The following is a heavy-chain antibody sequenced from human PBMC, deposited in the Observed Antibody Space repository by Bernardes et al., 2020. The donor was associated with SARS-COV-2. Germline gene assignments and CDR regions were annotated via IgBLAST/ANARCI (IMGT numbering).Heavy chain of an antibody. CDR3: AKWDSSGWYLDY. CDR1: GGSVSSISHY. V-gene: IGHV4-61*01. CDR2: IYYSGST. J-gene: IGHJ4*02. D-gene: IGHD6-19*01. Sequence: SETLSLTCTVSGGSVSSISHYWIWFRQPPGKGLEWIGYIYYSGSTNYNPSLKSRVTISLDTSKNQFSLKLSSVTAADTAVYYCAKWDSSGWYLDYWGQGTLVTVSS.